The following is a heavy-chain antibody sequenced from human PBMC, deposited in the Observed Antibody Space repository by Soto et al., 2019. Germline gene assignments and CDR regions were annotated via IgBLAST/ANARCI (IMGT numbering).Heavy chain of an antibody. D-gene: IGHD2-2*01. Sequence: GASVKVSCKASGYTFTSYAMHWVRQAPGQRLEWMGWINAGNGNTKYSQKFQGRVTITRDTSASTAYMELSSLRSEDTAVYYCARDKEGIVLVPAADTVYYYGMDVWGQGTTVTVSS. CDR2: INAGNGNT. V-gene: IGHV1-3*01. CDR3: ARDKEGIVLVPAADTVYYYGMDV. J-gene: IGHJ6*02. CDR1: GYTFTSYA.